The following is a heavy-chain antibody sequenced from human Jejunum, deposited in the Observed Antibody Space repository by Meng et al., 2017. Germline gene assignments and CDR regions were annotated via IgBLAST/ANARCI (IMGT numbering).Heavy chain of an antibody. J-gene: IGHJ3*02. CDR1: RYTFTSYY. V-gene: IGHV1-46*01. CDR3: AREWELDAFDI. Sequence: SVTVSRQASRYTFTSYYMHGVRQAPGQGLAWLGIINPRGGSTSYAQKFQGRVTMTRDTSTSTVYMELSSLRSEDTAVYYCAREWELDAFDIWGQGTMVTVSS. D-gene: IGHD1-26*01. CDR2: INPRGGST.